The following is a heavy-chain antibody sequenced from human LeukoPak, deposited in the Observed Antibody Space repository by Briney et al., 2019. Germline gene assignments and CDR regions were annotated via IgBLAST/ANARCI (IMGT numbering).Heavy chain of an antibody. V-gene: IGHV1-2*06. CDR1: GYTFTGYY. CDR2: INPNSGGT. J-gene: IGHJ6*03. D-gene: IGHD5-12*01. CDR3: ARGMSGSYYYYYYYMDV. Sequence: ASVMVSCKASGYTFTGYYMHWVRQAPGQGLEWMGRINPNSGGTNYAQKFQGRVTVTRDTSISTAYMELSRLRSDDTAVYYCARGMSGSYYYYYYYMDVWGKGTTVTVSS.